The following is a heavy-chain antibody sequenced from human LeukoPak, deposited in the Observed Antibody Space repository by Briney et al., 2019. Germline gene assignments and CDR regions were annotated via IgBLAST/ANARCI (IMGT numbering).Heavy chain of an antibody. Sequence: GGSLRLSCAASGFTFSDYYMSWIRQAPGKGLEWVSVIYSGGSTYYADSVKGRFTISRDNSKNMLYLQMNSLRAEDTAVYYCARDDGGWYRGDVYWGQGTLVTVSS. V-gene: IGHV3-66*01. J-gene: IGHJ4*02. CDR3: ARDDGGWYRGDVY. CDR2: IYSGGST. CDR1: GFTFSDYY. D-gene: IGHD6-19*01.